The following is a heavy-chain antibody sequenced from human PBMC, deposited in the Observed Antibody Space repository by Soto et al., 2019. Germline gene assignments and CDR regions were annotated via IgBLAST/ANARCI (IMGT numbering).Heavy chain of an antibody. CDR3: ARGREVGYSSSWPLDY. Sequence: GASVKVSCKASGGTFSSYAISWVRQAPGQGLEWMGGIIPIFGTANYAQKFQGRVTITADESTSTAYMELSSLRSEDTAVYYCARGREVGYSSSWPLDYWGQGTLVTVS. CDR1: GGTFSSYA. J-gene: IGHJ4*02. V-gene: IGHV1-69*13. CDR2: IIPIFGTA. D-gene: IGHD6-13*01.